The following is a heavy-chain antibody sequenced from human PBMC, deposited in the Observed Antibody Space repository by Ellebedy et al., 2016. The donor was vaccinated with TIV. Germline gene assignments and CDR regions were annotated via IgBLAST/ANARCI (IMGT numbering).Heavy chain of an antibody. J-gene: IGHJ4*02. CDR2: IFQSGRT. Sequence: SETLSLXCSVSGSSIASSHWWGWVRQSPGKGLEWIGYIFQSGRTYYNPSLESRVTMSIDTSKNQFSLPVRSVTAADTAVYFCARWKDSSGYPIDLWGQGALVTVSS. D-gene: IGHD3-22*01. CDR1: GSSIASSHW. V-gene: IGHV4-28*01. CDR3: ARWKDSSGYPIDL.